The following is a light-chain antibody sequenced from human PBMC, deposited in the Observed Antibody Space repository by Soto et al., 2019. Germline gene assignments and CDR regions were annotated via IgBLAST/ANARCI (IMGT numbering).Light chain of an antibody. Sequence: DIQMTQPPSSLSASVGDRVTITCRASQGISNYLAWYQQKPWKVPKLLIYAASTLQSGVPSRFSGSGSGTDFTLTISSLQPEDVATSYYQTYNSAPRTFGQGTKLEIK. CDR2: AAS. CDR3: QTYNSAPRT. CDR1: QGISNY. V-gene: IGKV1-27*01. J-gene: IGKJ2*01.